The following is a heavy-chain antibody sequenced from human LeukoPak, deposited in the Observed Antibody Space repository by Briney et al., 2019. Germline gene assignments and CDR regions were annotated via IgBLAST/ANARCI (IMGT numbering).Heavy chain of an antibody. CDR3: AKDTSYHGY. CDR2: IAGSSDAT. CDR1: GFTFSTNA. V-gene: IGHV3-23*01. J-gene: IGHJ4*02. Sequence: GGSLRLSCAASGFTFSTNAMSWVRQAPGKGLEWVSGIAGSSDATYYADFVKGRFTISRDISGNTLYLQMNSLRADDTAVYFCAKDTSYHGYWGQGTLVTVSS. D-gene: IGHD3-16*02.